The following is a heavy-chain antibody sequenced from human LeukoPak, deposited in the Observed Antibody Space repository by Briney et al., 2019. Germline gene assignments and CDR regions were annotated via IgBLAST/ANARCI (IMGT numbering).Heavy chain of an antibody. CDR2: FDPEDGET. D-gene: IGHD1-14*01. CDR3: ATVRTDYYYYGMDV. J-gene: IGHJ6*02. CDR1: GYTLTGLS. V-gene: IGHV1-24*01. Sequence: ASVKVSCKVSGYTLTGLSMHWVRQAPGKGLEWMGGFDPEDGETIYAQKFQGRVTMTEDTSTDTAYMELSSLRSEDTAVYYRATVRTDYYYYGMDVWGQGTTVTVSS.